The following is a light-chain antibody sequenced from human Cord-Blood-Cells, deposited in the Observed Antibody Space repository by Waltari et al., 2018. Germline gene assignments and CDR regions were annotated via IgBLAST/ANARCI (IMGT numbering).Light chain of an antibody. CDR2: EVS. Sequence: QSALTQPASVSGSPGQPIPISCTGTSSDVGGYNYVSWYQQHPGKARKLNIYEVSNRPSGVSNRFAGSKSSNTASLTISGLQAEDEADYYCSSYTSSSSWVFGGGTKLTVL. CDR1: SSDVGGYNY. V-gene: IGLV2-14*01. CDR3: SSYTSSSSWV. J-gene: IGLJ3*02.